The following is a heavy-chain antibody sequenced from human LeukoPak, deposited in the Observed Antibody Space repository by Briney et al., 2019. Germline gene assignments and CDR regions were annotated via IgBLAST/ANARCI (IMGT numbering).Heavy chain of an antibody. J-gene: IGHJ4*02. V-gene: IGHV3-11*01. CDR3: AKDAEVATMGGRHFDY. Sequence: PGGSLRLSCAASGFTFSDYYMSWIRQAPGKALEWVSYVSSGSSTIYYADSVKGRFTISRDNSKNTLYLQMDSLRAEDTAVYYCAKDAEVATMGGRHFDYWGQGTLVTVSS. D-gene: IGHD5-12*01. CDR1: GFTFSDYY. CDR2: VSSGSSTI.